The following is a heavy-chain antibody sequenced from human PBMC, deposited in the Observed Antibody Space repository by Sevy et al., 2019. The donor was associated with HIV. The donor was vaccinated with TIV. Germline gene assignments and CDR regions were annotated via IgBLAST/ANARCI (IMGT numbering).Heavy chain of an antibody. V-gene: IGHV4-61*01. J-gene: IGHJ4*02. CDR3: ARDRLRATDFDY. Sequence: SETLSLTCTVSGGSVSSGSYYWSWIRQPPGKGLEWIGYIYYSGSTNYNPSLKSRVTISVDTSKNQFSLKLSSVTAADTAVYYRARDRLRATDFDYRGQGTLVTVSS. CDR2: IYYSGST. D-gene: IGHD1-26*01. CDR1: GGSVSSGSYY.